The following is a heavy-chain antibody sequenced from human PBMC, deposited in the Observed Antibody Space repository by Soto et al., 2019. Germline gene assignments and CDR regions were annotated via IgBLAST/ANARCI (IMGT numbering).Heavy chain of an antibody. D-gene: IGHD5-18*01. V-gene: IGHV3-23*01. J-gene: IGHJ4*02. CDR1: GFTFSSYA. CDR3: AKDRGDSYGPEPFDY. CDR2: ISGSGGST. Sequence: EVQLLESGGGLVQPGWSLRLSCAASGFTFSSYAMSWVRQAPGKGLEWVSAISGSGGSTYYADSVKGRFTISRDNSKNTLYLQMNSLRAEDTAVYYCAKDRGDSYGPEPFDYWGQGTLVTVSS.